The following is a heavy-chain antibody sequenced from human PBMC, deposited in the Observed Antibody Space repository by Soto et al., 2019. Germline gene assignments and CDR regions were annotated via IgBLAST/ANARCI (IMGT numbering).Heavy chain of an antibody. V-gene: IGHV4-39*01. Sequence: SETLSLTCTVSGGSISSSSYYWGWIRQPPGKGQERIGSIYYSGSTYYNPSLKSRVTISVDTSKNQFSLKLSSVTAADTAVYYCARLGRIAAAVAYYYGMDVWGQGTTVTVSS. D-gene: IGHD6-13*01. J-gene: IGHJ6*02. CDR2: IYYSGST. CDR1: GGSISSSSYY. CDR3: ARLGRIAAAVAYYYGMDV.